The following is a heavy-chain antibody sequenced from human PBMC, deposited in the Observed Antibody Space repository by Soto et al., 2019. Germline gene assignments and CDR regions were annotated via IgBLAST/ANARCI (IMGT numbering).Heavy chain of an antibody. CDR3: AKDQYWYCSSTSCLGYFDY. V-gene: IGHV3-30*18. CDR1: GFTFSSYG. CDR2: ISYDGSNK. J-gene: IGHJ4*02. D-gene: IGHD2-2*01. Sequence: QVQLVESGGGVVQPGRSLRLSCAASGFTFSSYGMHWVRQAPGKGLEWVAVISYDGSNKYYADSVKGRFTISRDNSKNTMYVQMNSLRAEDTAVYYCAKDQYWYCSSTSCLGYFDYWGQGTLVTVSS.